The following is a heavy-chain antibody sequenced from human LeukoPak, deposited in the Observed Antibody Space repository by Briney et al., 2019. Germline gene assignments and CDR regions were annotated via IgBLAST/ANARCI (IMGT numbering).Heavy chain of an antibody. CDR3: ASHMAVTGTKGFDY. CDR2: IHYGGNT. D-gene: IGHD6-19*01. Sequence: PSGTLSLTCAVSGGSITSHNWWSWVRPPPGQGLEWIGEIHYGGNTNYNTSLKSRVTMSVDQSKNQFSLNVYSVTAADTAVYYCASHMAVTGTKGFDYWGQGTLVTVSS. CDR1: GGSITSHNW. J-gene: IGHJ4*02. V-gene: IGHV4-4*02.